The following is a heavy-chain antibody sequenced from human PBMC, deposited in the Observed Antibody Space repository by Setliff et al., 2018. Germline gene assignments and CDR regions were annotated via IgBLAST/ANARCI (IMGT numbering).Heavy chain of an antibody. CDR1: GGAFSNYG. CDR3: ARWNGSGYFYY. CDR2: TIPILETT. Sequence: SVKVSCKVSGGAFSNYGLTWVRQAPGQGLVWMGRTIPILETTNYAQNFQGRVSITADESTRTAYMELSRLTFEDTAVYYCARWNGSGYFYYWGQGTWVTVSS. J-gene: IGHJ4*02. D-gene: IGHD3-3*01. V-gene: IGHV1-69*11.